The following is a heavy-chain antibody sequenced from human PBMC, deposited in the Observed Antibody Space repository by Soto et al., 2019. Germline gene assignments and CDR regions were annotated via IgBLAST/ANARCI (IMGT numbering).Heavy chain of an antibody. J-gene: IGHJ4*02. CDR1: VYTFTGYH. V-gene: IGHV1-2*02. D-gene: IGHD3-22*01. CDR3: AREAKYYYDSSGYYPLDY. CDR2: INPNSGGT. Sequence: AAVKVSCKASVYTFTGYHMHWVRHAPGQGLEWMGWINPNSGGTNYAQKFQGRVTMTRDTSISTAYMELSRLRSDDTAVYYCAREAKYYYDSSGYYPLDYGGQGTLVTVS.